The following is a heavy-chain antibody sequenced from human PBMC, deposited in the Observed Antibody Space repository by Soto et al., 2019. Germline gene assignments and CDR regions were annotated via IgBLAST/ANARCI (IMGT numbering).Heavy chain of an antibody. V-gene: IGHV3-23*01. Sequence: GSLRLSCAASGFTFSIYAMSWVRQAPGKGLEWVSAISGSGGSTYYADSVKGRFTISRDNSKNTLYLQMNSLRAEDTAVYYCAKDKTFWSGPNWFDPWGQGTLVTVSS. J-gene: IGHJ5*02. CDR2: ISGSGGST. CDR3: AKDKTFWSGPNWFDP. CDR1: GFTFSIYA. D-gene: IGHD3-3*01.